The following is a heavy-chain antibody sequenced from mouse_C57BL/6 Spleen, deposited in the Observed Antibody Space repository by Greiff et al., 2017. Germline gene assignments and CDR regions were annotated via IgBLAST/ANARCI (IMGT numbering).Heavy chain of an antibody. CDR2: IYPGDGDT. V-gene: IGHV1-80*01. CDR3: ARSGTDDD. Sequence: QVQLQQSGAELVKPGASVKISCKASGYAFSSYWMNWVKQRPGKGLEWIGQIYPGDGDTTYNGKFKGKATLTADKSSSPAYMPLRSITSEDSSVYFCARSGTDDDWGHGTTLTVSS. J-gene: IGHJ2*01. D-gene: IGHD3-1*01. CDR1: GYAFSSYW.